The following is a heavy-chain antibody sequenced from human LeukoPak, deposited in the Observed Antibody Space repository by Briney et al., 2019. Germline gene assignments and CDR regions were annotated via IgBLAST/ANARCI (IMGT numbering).Heavy chain of an antibody. J-gene: IGHJ4*02. CDR1: GFTVSSNY. V-gene: IGHV3-66*01. CDR3: ARGDHYSSSQLYFDY. CDR2: IYSGGST. Sequence: PGGSLRLSCAASGFTVSSNYMSWVRQAPGKGLEWVSVIYSGGSTYYADSVKGRFTISRDNSKNALYLQMNSLRAEDTAVYYCARGDHYSSSQLYFDYCGQGTLVTVSS. D-gene: IGHD6-6*01.